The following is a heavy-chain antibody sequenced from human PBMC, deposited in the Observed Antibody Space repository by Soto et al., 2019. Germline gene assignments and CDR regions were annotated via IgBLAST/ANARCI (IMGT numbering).Heavy chain of an antibody. V-gene: IGHV1-3*05. Sequence: QVQLVQSGAEEKKPGASVKVSCKASGYTFSRYAMHWVRQAPGQRLEWMGWINAGYGDTKYSQKFQGRVTITRDTSASRVYMELISLKSEDTAVYYCARLKDCDYRGSWFDPWGQGPLVTVSS. CDR2: INAGYGDT. J-gene: IGHJ5*02. CDR1: GYTFSRYA. D-gene: IGHD4-4*01. CDR3: ARLKDCDYRGSWFDP.